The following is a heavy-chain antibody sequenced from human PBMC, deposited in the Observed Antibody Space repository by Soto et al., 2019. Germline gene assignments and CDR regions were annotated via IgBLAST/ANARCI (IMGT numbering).Heavy chain of an antibody. V-gene: IGHV3-30-3*01. CDR2: ISYDGSNK. J-gene: IGHJ3*02. CDR3: ARERVAARVSAFDI. Sequence: GGSLRLSCAASGFTFSSYAMHWVRQAPGKGLEWVAVISYDGSNKYYADSVKGRFTISRDNSKNTLYLQMNSLRAEDTAVYYCARERVAARVSAFDIWGQGTMVTVSS. D-gene: IGHD6-6*01. CDR1: GFTFSSYA.